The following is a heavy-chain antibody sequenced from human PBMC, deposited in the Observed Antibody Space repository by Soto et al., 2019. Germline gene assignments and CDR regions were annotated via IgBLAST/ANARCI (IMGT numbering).Heavy chain of an antibody. D-gene: IGHD2-15*01. CDR2: IFSNDEK. V-gene: IGHV2-26*01. J-gene: IGHJ4*02. CDR1: GFSLSNARMG. Sequence: QVTLKESGPVLVKPTETLTLTCTVSGFSLSNARMGVSWIRQPPGKALEWLAHIFSNDEKSYSTSLKSRLTNSKDTAKSQVVLTMTNMDPVDTATYYCARIRWYCSGGSCYRVFSYFDDWGQGTLVTVSS. CDR3: ARIRWYCSGGSCYRVFSYFDD.